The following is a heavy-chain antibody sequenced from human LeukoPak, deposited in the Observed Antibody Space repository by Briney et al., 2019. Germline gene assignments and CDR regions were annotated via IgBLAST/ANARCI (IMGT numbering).Heavy chain of an antibody. CDR3: AKARSMLVLRSSFDY. J-gene: IGHJ4*02. CDR1: RLTFNSYA. V-gene: IGHV3-23*01. D-gene: IGHD3-10*02. CDR2: ISSGGSNT. Sequence: GGSLRLSCAASRLTFNSYAMSWVRQAPGKGLEWVSSISSGGSNTYYVDSVKGRFTISRDRSNNTVYLQMNSLRDEDTAKYFFAKARSMLVLRSSFDYWGQGALVTVSS.